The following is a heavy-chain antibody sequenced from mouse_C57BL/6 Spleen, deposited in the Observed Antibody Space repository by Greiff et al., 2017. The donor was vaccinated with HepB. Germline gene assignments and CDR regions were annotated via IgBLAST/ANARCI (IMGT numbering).Heavy chain of an antibody. J-gene: IGHJ4*01. V-gene: IGHV5-6*01. CDR2: ISSGGSYT. CDR3: ARQGITTDYAMDY. D-gene: IGHD2-4*01. Sequence: EVKLMESGGDLVKPGGSLKLSCAASGFTFSSYGMSWVRQTPDKRLEWVATISSGGSYTYYPDSVKGRFTISRDNAKNTLYLQMSSLKSEDTAMYYCARQGITTDYAMDYWGQGTSVTVSS. CDR1: GFTFSSYG.